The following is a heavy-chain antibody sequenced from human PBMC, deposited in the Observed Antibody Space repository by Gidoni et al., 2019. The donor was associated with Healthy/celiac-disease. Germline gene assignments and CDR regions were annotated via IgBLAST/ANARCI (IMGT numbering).Heavy chain of an antibody. Sequence: HVTLKESGPVLVKPTETLTLTCTVSGFSLSNPRMGVSWIRQPPGKALESLAHIFSNDEKSYSTSLKSRLTISKDTSKSKVVLTMTNMDPVDTATYYCERSRDCGGDGYFDAFDIWGQGTMVTVSS. CDR2: IFSNDEK. V-gene: IGHV2-26*01. CDR3: ERSRDCGGDGYFDAFDI. CDR1: GFSLSNPRMG. J-gene: IGHJ3*02. D-gene: IGHD2-21*01.